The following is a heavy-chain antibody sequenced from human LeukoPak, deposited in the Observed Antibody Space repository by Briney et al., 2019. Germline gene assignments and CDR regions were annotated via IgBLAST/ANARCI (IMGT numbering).Heavy chain of an antibody. Sequence: PGGSLRLSCAASGFTFSSYSMNWIRQPPGKGLEWIGEINHSGSTNYNPSLKSRVTISVDTSKNQFSLKLSSVTAADTAVYYCARATPTVTRHFDYWGQGTLVTVSS. CDR3: ARATPTVTRHFDY. J-gene: IGHJ4*02. V-gene: IGHV4-34*01. CDR1: GFTFSSYS. CDR2: INHSGST. D-gene: IGHD4-17*01.